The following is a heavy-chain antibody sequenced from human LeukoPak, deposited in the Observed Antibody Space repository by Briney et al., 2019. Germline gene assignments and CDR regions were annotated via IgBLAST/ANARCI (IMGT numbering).Heavy chain of an antibody. CDR1: GFTFSSYA. Sequence: GGSLRLSCAASGFTFSSYAMSWVRQAPGKGLEWVSAISGSGGSTYYADSVEGRFTISRDNSKNTLYLQMNSLRAEDTAVYYCAKMTYYYDSSLDYWGQGTLVTVSS. CDR2: ISGSGGST. V-gene: IGHV3-23*01. D-gene: IGHD3-22*01. CDR3: AKMTYYYDSSLDY. J-gene: IGHJ4*02.